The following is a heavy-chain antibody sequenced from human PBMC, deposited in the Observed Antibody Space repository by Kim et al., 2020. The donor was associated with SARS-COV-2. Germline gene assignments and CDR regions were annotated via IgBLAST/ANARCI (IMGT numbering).Heavy chain of an antibody. Sequence: GGSLRLSCAASGFTFYDAWMSWVRQAPGKGLEWVGRLKSKTDGGITDYAAPVKGRFTISRDDSKNTLYLQMNGLKAEDTAVYYCATALYDWNDVGYWGQGTLVTVSS. J-gene: IGHJ4*02. CDR1: GFTFYDAW. CDR2: LKSKTDGGIT. D-gene: IGHD1-20*01. CDR3: ATALYDWNDVGY. V-gene: IGHV3-15*01.